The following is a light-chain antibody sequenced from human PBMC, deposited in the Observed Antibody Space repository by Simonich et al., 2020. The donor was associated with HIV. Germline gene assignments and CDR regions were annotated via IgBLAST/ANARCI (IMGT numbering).Light chain of an antibody. Sequence: DIVMTQSPDSLAVSLGERATINCKSSQSVLYSSNHKNYLAWDQQKPGQPPKLLIYWASTRESGVPDRFSGSGSGTDFTLTISSLQAEDVAVYYCQQYYSTPQTFGQGTKVEIK. CDR1: QSVLYSSNHKNY. CDR3: QQYYSTPQT. CDR2: WAS. V-gene: IGKV4-1*01. J-gene: IGKJ1*01.